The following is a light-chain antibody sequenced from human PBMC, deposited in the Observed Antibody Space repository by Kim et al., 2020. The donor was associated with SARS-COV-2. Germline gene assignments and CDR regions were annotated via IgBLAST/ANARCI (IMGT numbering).Light chain of an antibody. J-gene: IGKJ2*01. Sequence: LSPGEGATLSCRASQRVTTNFLAWHQQKPGQAPRLLIYGASRRATGIPDRFIGSGSGTDFTLTISRLEPEDFAVYYCQQYGDSPYTFGQGTKLEI. CDR1: QRVTTNF. CDR3: QQYGDSPYT. CDR2: GAS. V-gene: IGKV3-20*01.